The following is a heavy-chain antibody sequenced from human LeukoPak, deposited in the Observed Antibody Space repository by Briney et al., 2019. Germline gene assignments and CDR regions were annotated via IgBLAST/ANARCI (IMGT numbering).Heavy chain of an antibody. CDR1: GFTFSSYW. D-gene: IGHD3-9*01. Sequence: GGSLRLSCAASGFTFSSYWMSWVRQAPGKGLEWVANIKQDGSEKYYVDSVKGRFTISRDNAKNSLYPQMNSLRAEDTAVYYCARDPPLRYFDWLLPDYWGQGTLVTVSS. CDR3: ARDPPLRYFDWLLPDY. J-gene: IGHJ4*02. CDR2: IKQDGSEK. V-gene: IGHV3-7*04.